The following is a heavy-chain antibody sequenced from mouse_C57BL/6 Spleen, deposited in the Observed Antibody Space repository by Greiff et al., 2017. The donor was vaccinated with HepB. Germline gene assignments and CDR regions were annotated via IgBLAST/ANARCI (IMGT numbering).Heavy chain of an antibody. J-gene: IGHJ1*03. Sequence: VESGGGLVKPGGSLKLSCAASGFTFSSYAMSWVRQTPEKRLEWVATISDGGSYTYYPDNVKGRFTISRDNAKNNLYLQMSHLKSEDTAMYYCAREGGRSSWYFDGWGTGTTVTVSS. CDR1: GFTFSSYA. D-gene: IGHD1-1*01. V-gene: IGHV5-4*01. CDR2: ISDGGSYT. CDR3: AREGGRSSWYFDG.